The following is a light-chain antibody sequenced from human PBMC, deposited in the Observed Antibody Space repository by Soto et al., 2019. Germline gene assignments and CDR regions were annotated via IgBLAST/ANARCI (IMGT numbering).Light chain of an antibody. CDR2: GAS. CDR3: QQYGSSGT. V-gene: IGKV3-20*01. CDR1: QSVSNNY. Sequence: NVFTPSPGTPTLSPGERATPSRRASQSVSNNYLAWYQQKPGQAPRLLIYGASNRATGIPDRFSGSGSGTDFTLTISRLEPEDFAVYYCQQYGSSGTVGQGTKVDIK. J-gene: IGKJ1*01.